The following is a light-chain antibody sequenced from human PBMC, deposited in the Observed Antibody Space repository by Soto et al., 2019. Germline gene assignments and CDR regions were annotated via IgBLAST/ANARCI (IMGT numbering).Light chain of an antibody. CDR3: QQYNNWPRT. J-gene: IGKJ2*01. V-gene: IGKV3-15*01. CDR2: GAS. Sequence: EIVMTQSPATLSVSPGERATLSCRASQSVSSNLAWYQQKPGQPPRLLIYGASTRATGIPAWFSGSGPGTEFTLTISSLQSEDFAVYYCQQYNNWPRTFGQGTKLEIK. CDR1: QSVSSN.